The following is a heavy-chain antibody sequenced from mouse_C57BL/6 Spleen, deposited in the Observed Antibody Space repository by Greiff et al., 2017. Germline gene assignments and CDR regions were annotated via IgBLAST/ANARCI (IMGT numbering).Heavy chain of an antibody. CDR1: GFTFSDYY. V-gene: IGHV5-16*01. D-gene: IGHD2-5*01. CDR2: INYDGSST. Sequence: EVKLMESEGGLVQPGSSMKLSCTASGFTFSDYYMAWVRQVPEKGLEWVANINYDGSSTYYLDSLKSRFIISRDNAKNILYLQMSSLKSEDTATYYCARGEAYYSNYGGAMDYWGQGTSVTVSS. CDR3: ARGEAYYSNYGGAMDY. J-gene: IGHJ4*01.